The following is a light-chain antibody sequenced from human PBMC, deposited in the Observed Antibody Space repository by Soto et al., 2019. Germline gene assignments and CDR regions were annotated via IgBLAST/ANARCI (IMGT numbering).Light chain of an antibody. V-gene: IGLV2-14*01. J-gene: IGLJ1*01. CDR3: SAFANSRAYV. CDR1: SSDVGAYNY. Sequence: QSALTQPASVSGSPGQSITISCTGTSSDVGAYNYVSWYQQQSGKAPKLLIHEVSSRPAGVSDRFSGSKSGNTASLTISGLQAEDEADYYCSAFANSRAYVFGIGTKVT. CDR2: EVS.